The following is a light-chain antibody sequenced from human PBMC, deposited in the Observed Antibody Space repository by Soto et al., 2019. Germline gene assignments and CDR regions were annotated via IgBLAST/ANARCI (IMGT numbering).Light chain of an antibody. Sequence: EIVLTQSPGTLSLSPGERATLSCRASPSVSSSYLAWYQQKPGQDPRLLIYGASSRATGIPDRFSGSGSGTDFNLTISRLEPEDFAVYFCQQYGNSPPNTFGQGTKVEIK. CDR2: GAS. J-gene: IGKJ2*01. V-gene: IGKV3-20*01. CDR1: PSVSSSY. CDR3: QQYGNSPPNT.